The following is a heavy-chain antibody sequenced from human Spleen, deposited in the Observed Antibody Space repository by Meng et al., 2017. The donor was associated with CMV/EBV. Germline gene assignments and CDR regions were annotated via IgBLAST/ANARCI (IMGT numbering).Heavy chain of an antibody. D-gene: IGHD5-24*01. J-gene: IGHJ4*02. CDR1: GFTFSNYA. Sequence: GGSLRLSCVASGFTFSNYAVTWVRQAPGKGLEWVSAIRGSGSTTYYAASVKGRFTISRDNSKNTLYLQMNSLRAEDTAVYYCAKDWGDGYNPSCSDYWGQGTLVTVSS. CDR2: IRGSGSTT. CDR3: AKDWGDGYNPSCSDY. V-gene: IGHV3-23*01.